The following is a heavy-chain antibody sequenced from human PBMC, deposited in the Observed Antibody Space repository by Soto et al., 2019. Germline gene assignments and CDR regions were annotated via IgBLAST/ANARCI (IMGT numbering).Heavy chain of an antibody. Sequence: PGESLKISCKGSGYSFTSYWIGWVRQMPGKGLEWMGIIYPGDSDTRYSPSFQGQVTISADKSISTAYLQWSSLKASDTAMYYCARAGRRANTRYQYFDYWGQGTLVTVSS. CDR1: GYSFTSYW. D-gene: IGHD2-2*01. V-gene: IGHV5-51*01. CDR2: IYPGDSDT. CDR3: ARAGRRANTRYQYFDY. J-gene: IGHJ4*02.